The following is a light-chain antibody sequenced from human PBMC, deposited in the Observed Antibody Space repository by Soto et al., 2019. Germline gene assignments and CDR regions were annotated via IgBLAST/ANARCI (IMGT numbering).Light chain of an antibody. J-gene: IGKJ2*01. CDR1: QSLLHSNGFQY. CDR3: MQALQTPYT. V-gene: IGKV2-28*01. Sequence: DIVMTQSPLSLPVTPGEPASISCRSSQSLLHSNGFQYLDWYLQKPGQSPQLLIYLGSNRASGVPDRFSGSGSGTDFTLKISRVEAEDVGVYYCMQALQTPYTFGQGTKLDIK. CDR2: LGS.